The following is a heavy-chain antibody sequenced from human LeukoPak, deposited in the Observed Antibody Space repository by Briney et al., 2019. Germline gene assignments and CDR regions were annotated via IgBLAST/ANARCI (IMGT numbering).Heavy chain of an antibody. J-gene: IGHJ1*01. V-gene: IGHV3-20*04. CDR3: AKDRYSGSYSYFQH. D-gene: IGHD1-26*01. CDR2: INWNGGST. CDR1: GFTFDDYG. Sequence: GGSLRLSCAASGFTFDDYGMSWVRQAPGKGLEWVSGINWNGGSTGYADSVKGRFTISRDNSKNTLYLQMNSLRAEDTAVYYCAKDRYSGSYSYFQHWGQGTLVTVSS.